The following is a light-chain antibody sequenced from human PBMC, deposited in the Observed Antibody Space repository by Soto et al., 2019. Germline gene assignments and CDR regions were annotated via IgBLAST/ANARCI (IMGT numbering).Light chain of an antibody. CDR1: QSVSSNY. J-gene: IGKJ1*01. CDR2: GAS. V-gene: IGKV3-20*01. Sequence: EIVLTQSPGTLSLSPGERATLSCRASQSVSSNYLAWYQQKPGQAPRLLIYGASSRATGIPDRFSGSGSGTDFTLTISRLEPEDFAVYYCQQYGSSPWTFGQGTKVDXK. CDR3: QQYGSSPWT.